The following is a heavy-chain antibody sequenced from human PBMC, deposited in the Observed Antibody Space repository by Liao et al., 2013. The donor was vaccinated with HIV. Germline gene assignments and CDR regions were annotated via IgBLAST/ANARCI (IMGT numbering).Heavy chain of an antibody. CDR2: ISANGNT. V-gene: IGHV4-59*10. CDR3: ARANYYDSDNDYWDAFDF. J-gene: IGHJ3*01. CDR1: GVSIRSSDDY. Sequence: QVQLQQWGAGLLKPSETLSLTCSVSGVSIRSSDDYWGWLRQPAGKGLEWLGRISANGNTKYNPALQSRVTMSVDTSKNQFSLKLNSVTAADTATYYCARANYYDSDNDYWDAFDFWGQGTMVIVSS. D-gene: IGHD3-22*01.